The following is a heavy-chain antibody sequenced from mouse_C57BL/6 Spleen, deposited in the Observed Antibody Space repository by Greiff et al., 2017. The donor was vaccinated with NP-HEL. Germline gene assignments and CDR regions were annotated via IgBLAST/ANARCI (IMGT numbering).Heavy chain of an antibody. V-gene: IGHV1-54*01. J-gene: IGHJ2*01. Sequence: VQLQQSGAELVRPGTSVKVSCKASGYAFTNYLIEWVKQRPGQGLEWIGVINPGSGGTNYNEKFKGKATLTADKSSSTAYMQLSSLTSEDSAVYYCARSSGYLYFDYWGQGTTLTVSS. D-gene: IGHD3-2*02. CDR3: ARSSGYLYFDY. CDR2: INPGSGGT. CDR1: GYAFTNYL.